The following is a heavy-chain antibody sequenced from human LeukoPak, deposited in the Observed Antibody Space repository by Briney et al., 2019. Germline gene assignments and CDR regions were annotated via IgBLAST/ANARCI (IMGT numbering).Heavy chain of an antibody. D-gene: IGHD6-13*01. J-gene: IGHJ5*02. CDR3: ARSIAAHGPTHNWFGP. CDR2: IYYSGTT. V-gene: IGHV4-39*01. Sequence: SETLSLTCTVSGGSISNINNYWGWIRQPPGKGLELIGSIYYSGTTYYNPSLESRVTVSVDTSKNQFSLKLTSVTAADTAVYYCARSIAAHGPTHNWFGPWGQGTPVTVSS. CDR1: GGSISNINNY.